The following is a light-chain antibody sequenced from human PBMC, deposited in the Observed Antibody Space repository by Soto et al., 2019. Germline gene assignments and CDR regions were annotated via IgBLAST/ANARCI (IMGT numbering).Light chain of an antibody. Sequence: IVMTQSPATLSVSPGERVTLSCGASQNVNKNLAWYQQKPGQAPRSIIYTASTRATGIPARFSGSGSGTEFTLTISSLQSEDFAVYYCQQYNNWPYTFGQGTKLEIK. J-gene: IGKJ2*01. V-gene: IGKV3-15*01. CDR1: QNVNKN. CDR3: QQYNNWPYT. CDR2: TAS.